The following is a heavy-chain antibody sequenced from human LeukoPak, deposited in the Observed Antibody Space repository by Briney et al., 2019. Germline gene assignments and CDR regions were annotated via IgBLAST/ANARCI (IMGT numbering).Heavy chain of an antibody. CDR2: IKQDGSEK. Sequence: PGGSLRLSCAASGFTFSSYLMSWVRQAPGKGLEWVANIKQDGSEKYYVDSVKGRFTISRDNAKNSLYLQMNSLRAEDTAVYYSASYGAAAGKLYFDYWGQGTLVTVSS. CDR1: GFTFSSYL. V-gene: IGHV3-7*01. D-gene: IGHD6-25*01. J-gene: IGHJ4*02. CDR3: ASYGAAAGKLYFDY.